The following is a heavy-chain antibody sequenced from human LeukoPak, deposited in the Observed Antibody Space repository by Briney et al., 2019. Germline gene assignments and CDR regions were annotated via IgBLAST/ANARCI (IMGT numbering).Heavy chain of an antibody. CDR1: GFTFSSYG. CDR2: IRYDGSNK. J-gene: IGHJ4*02. CDR3: AKGRGDIVVVPAATH. D-gene: IGHD2-2*01. Sequence: GGSLRLPCAASGFTFSSYGMHWVRQAPGKGLEWVAFIRYDGSNKYYADSVKGRFTISRDNSKNTLYLQMNSLRAEDTAVYYCAKGRGDIVVVPAATHWGQGTLVTVSS. V-gene: IGHV3-30*02.